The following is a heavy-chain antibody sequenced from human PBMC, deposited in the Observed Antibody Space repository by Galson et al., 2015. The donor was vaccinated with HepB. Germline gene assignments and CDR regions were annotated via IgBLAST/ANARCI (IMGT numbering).Heavy chain of an antibody. CDR2: ISYDGSNK. Sequence: SLRLSCAASGFTFSSYAMHWVRQAPGKGLEWVAVISYDGSNKYYADSVKGRFTISRDNSKNTLYLQMNSLRAEDTAVYYCARDLVRGAAAGAFDYWGQGTLVTVSS. V-gene: IGHV3-30-3*01. J-gene: IGHJ4*02. CDR1: GFTFSSYA. D-gene: IGHD6-13*01. CDR3: ARDLVRGAAAGAFDY.